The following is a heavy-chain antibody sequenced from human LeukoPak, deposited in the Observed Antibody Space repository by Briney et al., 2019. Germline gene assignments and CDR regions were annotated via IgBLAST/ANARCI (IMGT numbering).Heavy chain of an antibody. D-gene: IGHD6-6*01. Sequence: GGSLRLSCAASGFTFSSYSMSWVRQAPGKGLEWVSAISDSGGDTYYADSVKGRLTISRDNSKNTLYLQINSLRAEDTAVYYCAKRVEYSSPSGGYFDHWGQGTLVTVSS. CDR3: AKRVEYSSPSGGYFDH. CDR1: GFTFSSYS. V-gene: IGHV3-23*01. CDR2: ISDSGGDT. J-gene: IGHJ4*02.